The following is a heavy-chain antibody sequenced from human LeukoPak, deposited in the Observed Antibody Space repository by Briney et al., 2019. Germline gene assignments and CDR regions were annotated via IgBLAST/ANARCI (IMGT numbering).Heavy chain of an antibody. D-gene: IGHD6-13*01. Sequence: GESLKISCKGSGYNFTNYWIGWVRQMPGKGLEWMGIIYPGDSDTKYSPSFQGQVTISADKSINTAYLQWSSLKASDTAMYFCARVAAPKGRGGPNCFAPWAQGTLVTVSS. CDR1: GYNFTNYW. CDR3: ARVAAPKGRGGPNCFAP. J-gene: IGHJ5*02. CDR2: IYPGDSDT. V-gene: IGHV5-51*01.